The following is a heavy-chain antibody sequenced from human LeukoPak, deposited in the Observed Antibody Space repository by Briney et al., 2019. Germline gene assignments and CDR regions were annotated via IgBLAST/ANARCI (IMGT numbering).Heavy chain of an antibody. CDR2: IIPIFGTA. D-gene: IGHD6-19*01. Sequence: SVKVSYKASGGTFSSYATSWVRQAPGQGLEWMGGIIPIFGTANYAQKFQGRVTITAYESTSTAYMELSSLRSEDTAVYYSARAIVSAVAGTTFDYWGQGTLVTVSS. J-gene: IGHJ4*02. CDR1: GGTFSSYA. CDR3: ARAIVSAVAGTTFDY. V-gene: IGHV1-69*01.